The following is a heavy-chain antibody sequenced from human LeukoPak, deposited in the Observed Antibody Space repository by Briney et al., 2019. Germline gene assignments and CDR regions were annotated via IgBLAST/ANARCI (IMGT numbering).Heavy chain of an antibody. CDR1: GDSISSYY. CDR2: IYSSGST. V-gene: IGHV4-4*07. Sequence: SETLSLTCTVSGDSISSYYWSWIRQPAGKGLEWIGRIYSSGSTNYNPSLKSRDTLSVDTSNNQFSLKLSSVTAADTAVYYCARVGGSQRGFDYWGQGTLVTVSS. J-gene: IGHJ4*02. D-gene: IGHD1-26*01. CDR3: ARVGGSQRGFDY.